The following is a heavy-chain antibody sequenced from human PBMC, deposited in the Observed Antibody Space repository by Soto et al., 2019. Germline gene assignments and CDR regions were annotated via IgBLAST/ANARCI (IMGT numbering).Heavy chain of an antibody. CDR2: INSDGSTT. Sequence: GGSLRLSCAACGFTFRVHWMHWVRQAPGKGLVWVSRINSDGSTTTYADSVKGRFTISRDNAKSTLYLQLNSLRAEDTALYYCARGYSSGPDYWGQGTLVTVSS. CDR3: ARGYSSGPDY. CDR1: GFTFRVHW. J-gene: IGHJ4*02. D-gene: IGHD6-19*01. V-gene: IGHV3-74*01.